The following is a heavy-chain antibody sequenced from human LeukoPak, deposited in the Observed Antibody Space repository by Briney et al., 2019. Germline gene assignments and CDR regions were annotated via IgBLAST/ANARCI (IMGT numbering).Heavy chain of an antibody. Sequence: SETLSLTCTVSGGSISSGGYYWSWIRQHPGKGLEWIGYIYYSGSTYYNPSLKSRVTISVDTSKNQFSLKLSSVTAADTAVYYCARAEDYYDSSGYVLWYFDLWGRGTLVTVSS. D-gene: IGHD3-22*01. V-gene: IGHV4-31*03. CDR1: GGSISSGGYY. CDR3: ARAEDYYDSSGYVLWYFDL. CDR2: IYYSGST. J-gene: IGHJ2*01.